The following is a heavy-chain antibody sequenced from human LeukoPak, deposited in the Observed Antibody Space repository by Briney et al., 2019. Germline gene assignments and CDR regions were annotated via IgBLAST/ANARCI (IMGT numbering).Heavy chain of an antibody. CDR2: SGTAGDT. CDR1: GFTFTSSA. J-gene: IGHJ4*02. V-gene: IGHV3-23*01. CDR3: AKKTPGTHPFDF. Sequence: SGGSPRLSCAASGFTFTSSAMNWVRQAPGKGLEWVSASGTAGDTYYADSVKGRFTISRDNSKNTLYLQMTSLRTEDTAVYYCAKKTPGTHPFDFWGQGTLVTVSP. D-gene: IGHD6-13*01.